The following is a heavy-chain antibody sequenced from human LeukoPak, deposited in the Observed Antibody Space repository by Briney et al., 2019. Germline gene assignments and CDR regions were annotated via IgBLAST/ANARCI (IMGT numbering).Heavy chain of an antibody. CDR3: ARAQSRVVRGQDY. D-gene: IGHD3-10*01. V-gene: IGHV3-30-3*01. CDR2: ISYDGSNK. J-gene: IGHJ4*02. Sequence: GGSLRLSCAASGFTFSSYWMHWVRQAPGKGLEWVAVISYDGSNKYYADSVKGRFTISRDNSKNTLYLQMNSLRAEDTAVYYCARAQSRVVRGQDYWGQGTLVTVSS. CDR1: GFTFSSYW.